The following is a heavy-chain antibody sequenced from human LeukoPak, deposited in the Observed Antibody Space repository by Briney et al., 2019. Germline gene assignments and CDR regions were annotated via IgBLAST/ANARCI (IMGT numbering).Heavy chain of an antibody. V-gene: IGHV4-30-2*01. CDR3: ARGSEIAAAGSVAVDY. Sequence: PSETLSLTCTVSGGSISSGGYYWSWIRQPSGKGLEWIGYIYHSGSTYYNPSLKSRVTISVDRSKNQFSLKLSSVTAADTAVYYCARGSEIAAAGSVAVDYWGQGTLLTVSS. J-gene: IGHJ4*02. CDR1: GGSISSGGYY. CDR2: IYHSGST. D-gene: IGHD6-13*01.